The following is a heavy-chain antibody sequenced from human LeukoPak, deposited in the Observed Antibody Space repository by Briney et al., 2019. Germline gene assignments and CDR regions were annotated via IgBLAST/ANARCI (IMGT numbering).Heavy chain of an antibody. J-gene: IGHJ4*02. V-gene: IGHV3-30*18. CDR3: AKQAYNWNDVLGY. D-gene: IGHD1-20*01. Sequence: GGSLRLSCAASGFTFSDYYMSWIRQAPGKGLEWVALISFDGRNQDYADSVKGRFTISRDTSNNTVSLQMNSLRPDDTAVYYCAKQAYNWNDVLGYWGQGTLVTVSS. CDR1: GFTFSDYY. CDR2: ISFDGRNQ.